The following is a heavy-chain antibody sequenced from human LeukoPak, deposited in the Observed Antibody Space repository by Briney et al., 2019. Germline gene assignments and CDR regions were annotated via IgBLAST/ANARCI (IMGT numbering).Heavy chain of an antibody. V-gene: IGHV3-33*08. CDR2: IWYDGSNK. CDR1: GFTFSSYG. CDR3: ARDHASSSGSPFLLY. J-gene: IGHJ4*02. D-gene: IGHD6-19*01. Sequence: GRSLRLSCAASGFTFSSYGMHWVRQAPGKGLEWVAVIWYDGSNKYYADSVKGRFTISRDNSKNTLYLQMNSLRAEDTAVYYCARDHASSSGSPFLLYWGQGTLVTVSS.